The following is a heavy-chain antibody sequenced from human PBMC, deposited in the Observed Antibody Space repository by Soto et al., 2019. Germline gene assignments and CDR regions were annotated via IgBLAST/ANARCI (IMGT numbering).Heavy chain of an antibody. V-gene: IGHV4-39*01. CDR2: IYYSGST. J-gene: IGHJ6*02. CDR1: GGSISSSSYY. Sequence: PSETLSLTCTVSGGSISSSSYYWGWIRQPPGKGLEWIGSIYYSGSTYYNPSLKSRVTISVDTSKNQFSLKLSSVTAADTAVYYCARPWYSSSWYGEEDYYYGMDVWGQGTTVTVSS. D-gene: IGHD6-13*01. CDR3: ARPWYSSSWYGEEDYYYGMDV.